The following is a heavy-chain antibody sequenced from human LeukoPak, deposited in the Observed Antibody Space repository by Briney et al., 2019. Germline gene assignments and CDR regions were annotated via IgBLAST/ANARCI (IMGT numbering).Heavy chain of an antibody. CDR2: ISSSSSTI. CDR3: ARVRRDYGELGYYYYYMDV. Sequence: GGSLRLSCAASGFTFSSYSMNWVRQAPGKGLEWVSYISSSSSTIYYADSVKGRFTISRDNAKNSLYLQMNSLRAEDTSVYYCARVRRDYGELGYYYYYMDVWGKGTTVTVSS. D-gene: IGHD3-10*01. V-gene: IGHV3-48*01. CDR1: GFTFSSYS. J-gene: IGHJ6*03.